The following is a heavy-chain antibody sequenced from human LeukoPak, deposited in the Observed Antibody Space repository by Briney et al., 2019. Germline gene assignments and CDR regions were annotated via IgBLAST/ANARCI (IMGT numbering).Heavy chain of an antibody. D-gene: IGHD6-6*01. CDR2: IYYSGST. CDR1: GDSVSSENYH. Sequence: SETLSLTCTVSGDSVSSENYHWTWIRQPPGKGLECIGYIYYSGSTNYNPSLKSRVTISVDTSKNQFSLNLSSVTAADTAVYYCARSESLAARPFDYWGQGTLVTVSS. CDR3: ARSESLAARPFDY. J-gene: IGHJ4*02. V-gene: IGHV4-61*01.